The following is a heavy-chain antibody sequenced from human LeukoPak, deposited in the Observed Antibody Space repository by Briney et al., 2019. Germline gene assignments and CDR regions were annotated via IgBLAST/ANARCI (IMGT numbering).Heavy chain of an antibody. Sequence: GGSLRLSCVASGFTFSSYWMHWVRQDPRKGLVWVSRINGDGSNINYANSVRGRFTISRDNAKNTLYLQMNTLRVEDTAVYYCARDLMDYDVSTGLHHYYMDVWGQGTTVTVSS. J-gene: IGHJ6*02. D-gene: IGHD3-9*01. V-gene: IGHV3-74*01. CDR3: ARDLMDYDVSTGLHHYYMDV. CDR1: GFTFSSYW. CDR2: INGDGSNI.